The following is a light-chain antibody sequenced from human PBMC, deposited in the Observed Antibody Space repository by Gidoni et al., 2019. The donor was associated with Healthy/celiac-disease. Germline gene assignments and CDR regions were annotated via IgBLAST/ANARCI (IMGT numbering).Light chain of an antibody. CDR1: SSDVGGYNY. V-gene: IGLV2-14*01. J-gene: IGLJ1*01. CDR2: EVS. CDR3: SSYTSSSTLV. Sequence: SVSGSPGQSITISCTGNSSDVGGYNYVSWYQQHPGKVPKLMIYEVSHRPSGVSNRFSGSKSGNTASLTISGLQAEDEADYYCSSYTSSSTLVFGTGTKVTVL.